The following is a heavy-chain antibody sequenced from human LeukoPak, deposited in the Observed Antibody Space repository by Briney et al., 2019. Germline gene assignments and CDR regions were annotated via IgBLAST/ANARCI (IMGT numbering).Heavy chain of an antibody. CDR2: ICYSRST. J-gene: IGHJ3*02. CDR3: ARRRVDSSGYDSFDI. D-gene: IGHD3-22*01. V-gene: IGHV4-61*10. CDR1: AGSLTMDHYV. Sequence: TLSLTCSVSAGSLTMDHYVGRWIRQAGDRGREGIVYICYSRSTNDNPFLIRPFMILIETTMNPFSLKLGSVTAADTAVYYCARRRVDSSGYDSFDIWGQGTLVTVSS.